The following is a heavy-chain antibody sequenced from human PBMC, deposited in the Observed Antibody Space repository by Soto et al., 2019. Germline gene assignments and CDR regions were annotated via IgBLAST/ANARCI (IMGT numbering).Heavy chain of an antibody. CDR2: IISDGSGT. D-gene: IGHD6-6*01. CDR1: GFTFRTYT. CDR3: ARDQVPGYSSSSQSLDV. V-gene: IGHV3-74*01. Sequence: PGGSLRLSCTASGFTFRTYTMNWVRQAPGKGLEWVSRIISDGSGTCYADSVKGRFTISRDNAKNTLYLQMNSLRAEDTAVYYCARDQVPGYSSSSQSLDVWGKGTTVTVSS. J-gene: IGHJ6*04.